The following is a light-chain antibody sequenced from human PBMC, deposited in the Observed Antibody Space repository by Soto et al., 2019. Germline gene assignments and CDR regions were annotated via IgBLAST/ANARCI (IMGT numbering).Light chain of an antibody. J-gene: IGKJ4*01. CDR1: QSVSSY. V-gene: IGKV3-11*01. CDR2: EAS. CDR3: QQRSNWPLT. Sequence: EIVLTQSPATLSLSPGERATLSCRASQSVSSYLAWYQQKAGQAPRLLIYEASNRATGIPVRFSGSGSGTDFTLTISSLEPEDFAVYYCQQRSNWPLTFGGGTKVEIK.